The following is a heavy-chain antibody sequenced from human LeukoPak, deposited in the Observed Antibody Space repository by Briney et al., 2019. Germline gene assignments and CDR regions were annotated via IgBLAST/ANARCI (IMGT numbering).Heavy chain of an antibody. D-gene: IGHD3-22*01. J-gene: IGHJ4*01. CDR3: ARDEEYSSGCDLPFDY. CDR1: GYTFTSYG. V-gene: IGHV1-18*01. Sequence: ASVKVSCKASGYTFTSYGISWVRQAPGQGLEWMGWISAYNGNTNYAQKLQGRVTMTTDTSTSTAYMELRSLRSDDTAVYYCARDEEYSSGCDLPFDYWGQGTLVTVSS. CDR2: ISAYNGNT.